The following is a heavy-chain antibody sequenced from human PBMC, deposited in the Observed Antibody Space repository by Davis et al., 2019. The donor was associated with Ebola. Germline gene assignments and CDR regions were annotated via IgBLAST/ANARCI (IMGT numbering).Heavy chain of an antibody. CDR2: IYYSGTA. CDR3: VRNLTEASCFDY. Sequence: PSETLSLTCTLSGASITTTDYYWSWVRQPPGKGLEWIGFIYYSGTAYYNPSLKSRLSLSIDTSKNQFSLELRSVTAADTAVYYCVRNLTEASCFDYWGKGTTVTVSS. D-gene: IGHD3-9*01. CDR1: GASITTTDYY. V-gene: IGHV4-30-4*08. J-gene: IGHJ6*04.